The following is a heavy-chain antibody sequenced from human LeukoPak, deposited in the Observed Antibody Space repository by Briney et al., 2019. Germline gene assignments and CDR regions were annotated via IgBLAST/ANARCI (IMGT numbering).Heavy chain of an antibody. D-gene: IGHD1-1*01. CDR2: IDPSDSYT. CDR1: GYSFTSYW. CDR3: ARYTTGDFDY. Sequence: HGESLQISCKGSGYSFTSYWIRWVRQLPGKGVEWMGRIDPSDSYTNYSPSFQGHVTISADKSISTAYLQWSSLKASDTAMYYCARYTTGDFDYWGQGTLVTVSS. V-gene: IGHV5-10-1*01. J-gene: IGHJ4*02.